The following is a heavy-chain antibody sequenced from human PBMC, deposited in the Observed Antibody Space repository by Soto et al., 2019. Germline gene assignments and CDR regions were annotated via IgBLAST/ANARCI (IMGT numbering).Heavy chain of an antibody. D-gene: IGHD3-10*01. V-gene: IGHV3-48*01. J-gene: IGHJ6*03. CDR1: GITFSSYS. CDR3: AREEELAEYYYYMDV. Sequence: GGSLRLSCAASGITFSSYSMNWVRQAPGKGLEWVSYISSSSSTIYYADSVKGRFTISRDNAKNSLYLQMNSLRAEDTAVYYCAREEELAEYYYYMDVWGKGTTVTVSS. CDR2: ISSSSSTI.